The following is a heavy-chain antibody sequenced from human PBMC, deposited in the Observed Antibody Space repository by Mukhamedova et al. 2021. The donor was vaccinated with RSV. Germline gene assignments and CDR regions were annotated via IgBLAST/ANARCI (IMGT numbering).Heavy chain of an antibody. D-gene: IGHD1-26*01. V-gene: IGHV1-69-2*01. Sequence: TIYAEKFQGRVTITADTSTDTAYMELSSLRSEDTAVYYCATSRTVGDAFDICGQGTMVTVSS. CDR3: ATSRTVGDAFDI. CDR2: T. J-gene: IGHJ3*02.